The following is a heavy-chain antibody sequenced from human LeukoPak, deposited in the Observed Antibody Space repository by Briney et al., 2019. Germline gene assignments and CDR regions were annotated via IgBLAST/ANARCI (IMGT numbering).Heavy chain of an antibody. CDR2: INPNSGGT. V-gene: IGHV1-2*02. D-gene: IGHD6-19*01. CDR3: RVGGEIAVAGMRKLDNDY. Sequence: VKVSCEASGYTFTGYYMHWVRQAPGQGLEWMGWINPNSGGTSYAQKFQGRVTMTRDASISTAYMELSRLRSDDTAVYYCRVGGEIAVAGMRKLDNDYWGQGTLVTVSS. CDR1: GYTFTGYY. J-gene: IGHJ4*02.